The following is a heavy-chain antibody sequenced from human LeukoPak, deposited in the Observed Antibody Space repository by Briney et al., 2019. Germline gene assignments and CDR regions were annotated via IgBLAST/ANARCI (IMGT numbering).Heavy chain of an antibody. V-gene: IGHV3-23*01. J-gene: IGHJ4*02. Sequence: PGGSLRLSCAASGFTFSSYSMNWVRQAPGKGLEWVSAISGSGGSTYYADSVKGRFTISRDNSKNTLYLQMNSLRAEDTAVYYCASAGYSSGFNYWGQGTLVTISS. CDR3: ASAGYSSGFNY. CDR2: ISGSGGST. D-gene: IGHD6-19*01. CDR1: GFTFSSYS.